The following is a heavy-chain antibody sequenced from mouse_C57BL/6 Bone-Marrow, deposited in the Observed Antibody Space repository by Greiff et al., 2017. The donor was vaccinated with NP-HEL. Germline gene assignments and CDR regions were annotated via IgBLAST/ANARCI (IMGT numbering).Heavy chain of an antibody. CDR2: IDPENGDT. Sequence: EVQLQQSGAELVRPGASVKLSCTASGFNIKDDYMHWVKQRPEQGLEWIGWIDPENGDTEYASKFQGKATITADTSSNTAYLQLSSLTSEATAVYYCTTLIYYGNYGGFAYWGQGTLVTVSA. CDR1: GFNIKDDY. D-gene: IGHD2-1*01. V-gene: IGHV14-4*01. J-gene: IGHJ3*01. CDR3: TTLIYYGNYGGFAY.